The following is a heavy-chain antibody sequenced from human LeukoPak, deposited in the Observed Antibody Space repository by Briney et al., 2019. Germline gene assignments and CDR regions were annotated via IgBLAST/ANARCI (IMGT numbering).Heavy chain of an antibody. V-gene: IGHV4-39*07. CDR3: ARDHDILTGYRFDY. CDR2: LYYSGRS. D-gene: IGHD3-9*01. CDR1: GGSISSSSYY. J-gene: IGHJ4*02. Sequence: SETLSLTCTVSGGSISSSSYYWGWLRQPPGKGLKWIGSLYYSGRSYYNPSLKSRVTISVDTSKNQFSLKLSSVTAADTAVYYCARDHDILTGYRFDYWDKGTLVTVS.